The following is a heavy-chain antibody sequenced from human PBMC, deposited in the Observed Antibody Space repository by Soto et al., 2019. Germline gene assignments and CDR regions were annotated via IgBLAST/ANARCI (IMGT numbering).Heavy chain of an antibody. J-gene: IGHJ6*02. V-gene: IGHV1-24*01. CDR3: ASFLTRGYYYYYGMDV. D-gene: IGHD3-9*01. Sequence: VASVKVSCKVSGYTLTELSMHWVRQAPGKGLEWMGGFDPEDGETIYAQKFQGRVTMTEDTSTDTAYMELSSLRSEDTAVYYCASFLTRGYYYYYGMDVWGQGTTVTVSS. CDR1: GYTLTELS. CDR2: FDPEDGET.